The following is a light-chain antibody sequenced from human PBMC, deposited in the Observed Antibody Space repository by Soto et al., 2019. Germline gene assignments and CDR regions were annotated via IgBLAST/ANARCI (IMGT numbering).Light chain of an antibody. V-gene: IGKV1-39*01. J-gene: IGKJ4*01. CDR1: QGISKY. Sequence: DIQMTQSPSSLSASVGDRVTITCRASQGISKYLNWYQQKPGKAPKLLIYAASSLQSGVPSRFSGSGSGTDFTLTISSLEPEDFAVYYCQQRSNWPLTFGGGTKVHIK. CDR3: QQRSNWPLT. CDR2: AAS.